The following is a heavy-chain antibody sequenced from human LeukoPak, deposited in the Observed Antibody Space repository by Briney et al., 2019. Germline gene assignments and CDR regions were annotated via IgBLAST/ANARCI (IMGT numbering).Heavy chain of an antibody. Sequence: SETLSLTCTVSGGSISNSYRTWIRQPPGKGLEWIGYIYNSGSTNYNPSLKSRITISLDTSKSQFSLKLRSVTAADTAIYYCARATTMILQHWGQGTLVTVSS. V-gene: IGHV4-59*01. D-gene: IGHD3-22*01. CDR1: GGSISNSY. CDR2: IYNSGST. CDR3: ARATTMILQH. J-gene: IGHJ4*02.